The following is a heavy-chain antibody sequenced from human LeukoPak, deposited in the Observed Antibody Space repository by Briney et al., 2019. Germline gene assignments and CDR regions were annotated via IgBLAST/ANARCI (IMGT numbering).Heavy chain of an antibody. Sequence: GASLKISCKGSGYRFADYWIAWVRQVPGQGLECMGIIYPDDSDTRYSPSFLGQVTISADKSISTAYLQWSSLKASDTAMYYCARPVEMATSPFDYWGQGTLVTVSS. CDR2: IYPDDSDT. D-gene: IGHD5-24*01. CDR3: ARPVEMATSPFDY. J-gene: IGHJ4*02. CDR1: GYRFADYW. V-gene: IGHV5-51*01.